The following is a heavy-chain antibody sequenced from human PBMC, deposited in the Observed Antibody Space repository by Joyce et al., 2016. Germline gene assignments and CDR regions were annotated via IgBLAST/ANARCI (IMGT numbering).Heavy chain of an antibody. D-gene: IGHD7-27*01. J-gene: IGHJ4*02. CDR3: VRDGNWGGPPFDY. V-gene: IGHV1-46*02. Sequence: QVQLVQSGAEVKKPGASVQVSCKPSGYSFEFYYIHWVRQAPGQGLEWMGLIDPSSGSTGYAERFQGRVTLTGDTSNNLVYMELNSLISNDTAIYYCVRDGNWGGPPFDYWGQGTLVTVSS. CDR2: IDPSSGST. CDR1: GYSFEFYY.